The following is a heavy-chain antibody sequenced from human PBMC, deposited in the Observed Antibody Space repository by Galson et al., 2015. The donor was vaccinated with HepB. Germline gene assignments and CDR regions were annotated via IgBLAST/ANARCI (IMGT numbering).Heavy chain of an antibody. D-gene: IGHD3-3*01. V-gene: IGHV3-21*01. CDR1: GFTFSSYS. J-gene: IGHJ4*02. CDR2: ISSSSSYI. CDR3: ARDLITIFGEGPIDY. Sequence: SLRLSCAASGFTFSSYSMNWVRQAPGKGLEWVSSISSSSSYIYYADLVKGRFTISRDNAKNSLYLQMNSLRAEDTAVYYCARDLITIFGEGPIDYWGQGTLVTVSS.